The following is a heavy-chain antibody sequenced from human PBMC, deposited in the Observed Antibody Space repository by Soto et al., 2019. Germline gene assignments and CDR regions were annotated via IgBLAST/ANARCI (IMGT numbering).Heavy chain of an antibody. CDR1: GGSISSYY. J-gene: IGHJ3*02. Sequence: SETLSLTCTVSGGSISSYYWSWIRQPPGKGLEWIGYIYYSGSTNYNPSLKSRVTISVDTSKNQFSLKLSSVTAADTAVYYCARHESTHYGSGSYNDAFDIWGQGTMVTVSS. D-gene: IGHD3-10*01. CDR2: IYYSGST. V-gene: IGHV4-59*08. CDR3: ARHESTHYGSGSYNDAFDI.